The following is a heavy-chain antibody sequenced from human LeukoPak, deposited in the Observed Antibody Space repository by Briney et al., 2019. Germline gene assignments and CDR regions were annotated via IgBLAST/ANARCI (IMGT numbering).Heavy chain of an antibody. CDR1: GGSISSDYYY. CDR3: VSFPYSGHFDH. V-gene: IGHV4-30-4*08. D-gene: IGHD5-12*01. Sequence: SETLSLTCAVSGGSISSDYYYWSWIRQPPGKGLEWIGYIHHSGNTYYNPSLKSRLIISVDTSKSQFSLKLTSVTAADTAVYHCVSFPYSGHFDHWGQGILVTVSS. CDR2: IHHSGNT. J-gene: IGHJ5*02.